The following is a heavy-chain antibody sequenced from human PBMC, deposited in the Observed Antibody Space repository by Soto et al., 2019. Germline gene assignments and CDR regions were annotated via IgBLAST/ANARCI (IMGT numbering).Heavy chain of an antibody. Sequence: SETLSLTCTVSGGSISSYYWSWIRQPPGKGLEWIGYIYYSGSTNYNPSLKSRVTISVDTSKNQFSLKLSSVTAADTAVYYCARERCSGGSCEYYYGMDVWGQGTTVTVSS. D-gene: IGHD2-15*01. J-gene: IGHJ6*02. CDR3: ARERCSGGSCEYYYGMDV. CDR1: GGSISSYY. V-gene: IGHV4-59*01. CDR2: IYYSGST.